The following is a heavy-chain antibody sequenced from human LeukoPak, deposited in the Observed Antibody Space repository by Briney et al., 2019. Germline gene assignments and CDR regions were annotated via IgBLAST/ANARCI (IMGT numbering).Heavy chain of an antibody. Sequence: PGGSPRLSCAASGVTFSSYAMHWVRQAPGKGLEWVAVISYDGSNKYYADSVKGRFTISRDNSKNTLYLQMNSLRAEDTAVYYCARDLSSPDYGDSSDYWGQGTLVTVSS. V-gene: IGHV3-30-3*01. D-gene: IGHD4-17*01. CDR2: ISYDGSNK. CDR1: GVTFSSYA. J-gene: IGHJ4*02. CDR3: ARDLSSPDYGDSSDY.